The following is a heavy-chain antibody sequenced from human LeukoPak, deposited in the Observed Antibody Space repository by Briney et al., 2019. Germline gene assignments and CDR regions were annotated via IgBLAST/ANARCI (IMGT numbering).Heavy chain of an antibody. CDR3: AAGYGSGGSGYSDYYYGMDV. D-gene: IGHD2-15*01. V-gene: IGHV1-58*01. Sequence: SVKVSCKASGFTFTSSAVQWVRQARGQRLEWIGWIVVGSGNTNYAQKFQERVTITRDMSTSTAYMELSSLRSEDTAVYYCAAGYGSGGSGYSDYYYGMDVWGKGTTVTVSS. CDR1: GFTFTSSA. J-gene: IGHJ6*04. CDR2: IVVGSGNT.